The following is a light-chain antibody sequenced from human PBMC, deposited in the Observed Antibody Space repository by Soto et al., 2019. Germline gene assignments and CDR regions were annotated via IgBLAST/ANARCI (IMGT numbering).Light chain of an antibody. J-gene: IGKJ3*01. CDR2: WAS. CDR1: QSVFYSPNNKDY. CDR3: QQYYNTPFT. Sequence: DIVMTQSPDSLSVSLGERATINCKSSQSVFYSPNNKDYLAWYQQKPGQPPKLLIYWASTRESGVPDRFSASGSGTDFTLTISGLQAGDGAVYYCQQYYNTPFTFGPGTKVDIK. V-gene: IGKV4-1*01.